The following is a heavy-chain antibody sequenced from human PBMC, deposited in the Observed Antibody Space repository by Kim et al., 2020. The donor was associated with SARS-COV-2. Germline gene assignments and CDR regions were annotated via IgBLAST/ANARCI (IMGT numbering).Heavy chain of an antibody. V-gene: IGHV3-30*18. Sequence: GGSLRLSCAASGFTFSSYGMHWVRQAPGKGLEWVAVISYDGSNKYYADSVKGRFTISRDNSKNTLYLQMHSLRAEDTAVYYCAKAAGTSLLYYYYYGMDV. CDR1: GFTFSSYG. CDR3: AKAAGTSLLYYYYYGMDV. CDR2: ISYDGSNK. J-gene: IGHJ6*01. D-gene: IGHD2-2*01.